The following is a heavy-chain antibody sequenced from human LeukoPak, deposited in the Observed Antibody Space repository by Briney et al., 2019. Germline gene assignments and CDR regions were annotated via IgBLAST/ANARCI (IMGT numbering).Heavy chain of an antibody. V-gene: IGHV3-74*01. CDR3: VRDLVFVWTPGDDFDF. CDR1: GFAFSAYW. J-gene: IGHJ4*02. CDR2: INEDGTTI. Sequence: GGSLRLSCAASGFAFSAYWMPWVRQAPGKGLEWVSRINEDGTTISYADSVKGRFITSRDNSKKSLYLQMNNLRAEDTAVYYCVRDLVFVWTPGDDFDFWGQGTLVTVSS. D-gene: IGHD3-16*01.